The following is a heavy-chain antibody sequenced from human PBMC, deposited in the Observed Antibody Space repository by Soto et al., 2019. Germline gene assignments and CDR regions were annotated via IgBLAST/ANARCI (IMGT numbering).Heavy chain of an antibody. Sequence: GGSLRLSCAASGVTFDDYAMHWVRQAPGKGLEWVSGISWNSGSIGYADSVKGRFTISRDNAKNTLYLQMNSLKTEDTAVYYCTTETPPDYYDSSGYVQGAFDIWGQGTMVTVSS. D-gene: IGHD3-22*01. V-gene: IGHV3-9*01. J-gene: IGHJ3*02. CDR2: ISWNSGSI. CDR1: GVTFDDYA. CDR3: TTETPPDYYDSSGYVQGAFDI.